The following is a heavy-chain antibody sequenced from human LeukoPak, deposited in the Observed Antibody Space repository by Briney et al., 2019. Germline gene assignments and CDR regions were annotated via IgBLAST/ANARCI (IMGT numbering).Heavy chain of an antibody. CDR1: GFTFTRYD. CDR3: VLGHYGGLFDN. CDR2: ISNDESNK. Sequence: DPGRSLRLSCAASGFTFTRYDMHWVRQAPGKGLEWVAVISNDESNKDYGNSVKGRFTIARDNFKNTLYLQMNSLRVEDTAVYYCVLGHYGGLFDNWGQGALVTVSS. J-gene: IGHJ4*02. D-gene: IGHD4-23*01. V-gene: IGHV3-30-3*01.